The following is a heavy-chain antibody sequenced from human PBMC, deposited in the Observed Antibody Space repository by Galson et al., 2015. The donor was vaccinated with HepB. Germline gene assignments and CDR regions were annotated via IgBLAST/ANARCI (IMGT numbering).Heavy chain of an antibody. CDR2: VKSKTDGGTT. Sequence: SLRLSCAASGFTFSYAWMSWVRQAPGKGLGWIGRVKSKTDGGTTDYAAPVKGRFTISRDDSKDTLYLQMDSLKTEDTAMYYCAFCSGDSCYSGLLAYWGQGTLVTVSS. D-gene: IGHD2-15*01. J-gene: IGHJ4*02. CDR3: AFCSGDSCYSGLLAY. V-gene: IGHV3-15*01. CDR1: GFTFSYAW.